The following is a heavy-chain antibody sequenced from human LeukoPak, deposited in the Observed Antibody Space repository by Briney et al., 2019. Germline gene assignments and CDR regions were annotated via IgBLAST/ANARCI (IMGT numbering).Heavy chain of an antibody. Sequence: ASVKVSCKASGYTFTGYYMHWVRQAPGQGLEWMGRINPNSGGTNYAQKFQGRVTMTRDTSISTAYMELSRLRSDDTAVYYCATAIRKCSSGWYPFDYWGQGTLVTVSS. J-gene: IGHJ4*02. D-gene: IGHD6-19*01. CDR3: ATAIRKCSSGWYPFDY. CDR2: INPNSGGT. V-gene: IGHV1-2*06. CDR1: GYTFTGYY.